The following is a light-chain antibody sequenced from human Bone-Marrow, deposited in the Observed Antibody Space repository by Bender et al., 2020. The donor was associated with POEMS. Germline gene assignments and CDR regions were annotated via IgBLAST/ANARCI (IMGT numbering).Light chain of an antibody. CDR1: SSDVGGYNF. CDR3: CSYAGSMRL. CDR2: EVD. V-gene: IGLV2-8*01. Sequence: QSALTQPPSASGFPGQSVTISCSGTSSDVGGYNFVSWYQQHPGKAPKLLIFEVDNRPSGVSVRFSGSRSGTTASLTISGLQAEDEADYYCCSYAGSMRLFGGGTKLTVL. J-gene: IGLJ2*01.